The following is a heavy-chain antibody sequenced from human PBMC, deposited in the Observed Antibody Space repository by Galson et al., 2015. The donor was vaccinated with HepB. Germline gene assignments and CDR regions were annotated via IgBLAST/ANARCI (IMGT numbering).Heavy chain of an antibody. CDR3: ARDSTSSDSGRYYYYGMDV. D-gene: IGHD6-6*01. Sequence: QSGAEVKKPGASVTVSCKASGYRFHSYGISCVRQALGQGLEWMGWISGYNDKTDFAQKFQGRVTMTTDTSTSPAFMELRSLKSDGTAGYYCARDSTSSDSGRYYYYGMDVWGQGTTVTVSS. V-gene: IGHV1-18*01. CDR2: ISGYNDKT. CDR1: GYRFHSYG. J-gene: IGHJ6*02.